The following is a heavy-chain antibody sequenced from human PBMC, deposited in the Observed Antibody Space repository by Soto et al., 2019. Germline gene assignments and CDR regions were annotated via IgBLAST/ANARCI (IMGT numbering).Heavy chain of an antibody. J-gene: IGHJ4*02. CDR2: IYHSGST. CDR1: GGSISSSNW. Sequence: QVQLQESGPGLVKPSGTLSLTCAVSGGSISSSNWWSWVRQPPGKGLQWIGEIYHSGSTNYIPSLKGRVTISVDKSSNPFSLKLSSVPAADTAVYYCARSWGEGRVDYWGQGTLVTVSS. D-gene: IGHD3-10*01. V-gene: IGHV4-4*02. CDR3: ARSWGEGRVDY.